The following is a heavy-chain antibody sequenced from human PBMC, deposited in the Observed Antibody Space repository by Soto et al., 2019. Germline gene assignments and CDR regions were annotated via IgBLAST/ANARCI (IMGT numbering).Heavy chain of an antibody. CDR1: GFTFSNFA. V-gene: IGHV3-23*01. CDR2: ISLSGSST. CDR3: AKGGGLSGGIGFDY. J-gene: IGHJ4*02. D-gene: IGHD5-12*01. Sequence: EVQLLESGGDLVHPGGSLRLSCAASGFTFSNFAMSWVRQAPGKGLEWVSGISLSGSSTYYADSVKGRFTISRVNSKNTLNLQMHSLRAEDRAVYYCAKGGGLSGGIGFDYWGQGTLVTVSS.